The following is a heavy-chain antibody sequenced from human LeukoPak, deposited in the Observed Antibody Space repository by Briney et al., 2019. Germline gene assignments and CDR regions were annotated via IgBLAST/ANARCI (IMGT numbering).Heavy chain of an antibody. V-gene: IGHV4-59*01. Sequence: ASETLSLTWTVSGGSISSYYWSWIRQPPGKGLEWVGYIYYSGSTNYNPSLKSRVTISVDTSKNQFSLKLSSVTAADTAVYYCARFLVIGAFDIWGQGTMVTVSS. CDR1: GGSISSYY. J-gene: IGHJ3*02. D-gene: IGHD3-22*01. CDR3: ARFLVIGAFDI. CDR2: IYYSGST.